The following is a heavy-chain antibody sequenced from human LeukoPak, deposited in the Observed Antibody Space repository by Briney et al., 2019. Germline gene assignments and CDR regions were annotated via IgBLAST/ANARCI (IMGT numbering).Heavy chain of an antibody. Sequence: SVKVSCKASGGTFSSYAISWVRQAPGQGLEWMGGIIPIFGTANYAQKFQGRVTITADESTSTAYMELSSLRSEDTALYYCARAYCSGGSCYRTFDYWGQGTLVTVSS. CDR3: ARAYCSGGSCYRTFDY. CDR2: IIPIFGTA. D-gene: IGHD2-15*01. J-gene: IGHJ4*02. V-gene: IGHV1-69*01. CDR1: GGTFSSYA.